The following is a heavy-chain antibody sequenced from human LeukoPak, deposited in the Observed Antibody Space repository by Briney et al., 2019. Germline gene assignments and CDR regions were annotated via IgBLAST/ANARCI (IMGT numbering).Heavy chain of an antibody. J-gene: IGHJ5*02. V-gene: IGHV4-59*01. CDR2: IYYSGST. D-gene: IGHD3-10*01. CDR3: ARDSYGSGSGSNWFEFDP. Sequence: SETLSLTCAVYGGSFSSYYWSWIRQPPGKGLEWIAYIYYSGSTKYNPSLKSRVTISGDTSKNQFSLKLSSVTAADTAVYYCARDSYGSGSGSNWFEFDPWGQGTLVTVSS. CDR1: GGSFSSYY.